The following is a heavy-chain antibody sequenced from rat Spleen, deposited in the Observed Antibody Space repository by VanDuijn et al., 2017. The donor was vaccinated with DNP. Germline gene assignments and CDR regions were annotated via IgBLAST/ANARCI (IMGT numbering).Heavy chain of an antibody. Sequence: EVQLVESGGGLVQPGRSMKLSCAASGFTFSNYYMAWVRQAPTRGLAWVAAISTGGGNIYYRDSVKGRFTISRDNAKSTLYLQMDSLRSEDTATYYCATQLYEAMDAWGQGTSVTVSS. D-gene: IGHD1-2*01. V-gene: IGHV5-25*01. CDR1: GFTFSNYY. CDR2: ISTGGGNI. J-gene: IGHJ4*01. CDR3: ATQLYEAMDA.